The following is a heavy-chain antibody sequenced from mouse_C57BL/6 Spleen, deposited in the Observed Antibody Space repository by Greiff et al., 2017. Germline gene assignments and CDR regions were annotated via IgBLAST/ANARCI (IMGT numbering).Heavy chain of an antibody. CDR2: INPSNGGT. J-gene: IGHJ4*01. D-gene: IGHD2-13*01. CDR1: GYTFTSYW. CDR3: AGGHYGDGEVYYARGC. V-gene: IGHV1-53*01. Sequence: QVQLQQPGTELVKPGASVKLSCKASGYTFTSYWMHWVKQRPGQGLEWIGKINPSNGGTNYNEKFKSKATLTVDKSSSTAYMQLTSLTSEDSAVYECAGGHYGDGEVYYARGCRGQVASVTVS.